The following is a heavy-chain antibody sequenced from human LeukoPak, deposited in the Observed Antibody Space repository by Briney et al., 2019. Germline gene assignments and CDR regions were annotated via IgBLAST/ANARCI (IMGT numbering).Heavy chain of an antibody. CDR2: IYPDDSDT. CDR1: GYRFNAYW. D-gene: IGHD3-22*01. J-gene: IGHJ3*01. Sequence: GESLKIPCKGSGYRFNAYWIAWVRQMPGKGLGWMGIIYPDDSDTRYSPSFQGQVTIPADKSVRTAYLQWSSLKASDTAMYYCARPNITSYYDSRGYDAFDVWGQGTMVTVSS. V-gene: IGHV5-51*01. CDR3: ARPNITSYYDSRGYDAFDV.